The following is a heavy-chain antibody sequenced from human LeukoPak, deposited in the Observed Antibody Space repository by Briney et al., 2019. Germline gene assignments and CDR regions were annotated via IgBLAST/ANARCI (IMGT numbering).Heavy chain of an antibody. CDR3: ARRHSSGWLFDY. V-gene: IGHV4-38-2*01. J-gene: IGHJ4*02. CDR1: GYSTSSGYY. D-gene: IGHD6-19*01. Sequence: PSETLSLTCAVSGYSTSSGYYWGWVRQLPGKGLEWIGNVYHSGSTFYNPSLKSRVTMSVDTSKNQFSLKLSSVTAADTAVYYCARRHSSGWLFDYWGQGTLVTVSS. CDR2: VYHSGST.